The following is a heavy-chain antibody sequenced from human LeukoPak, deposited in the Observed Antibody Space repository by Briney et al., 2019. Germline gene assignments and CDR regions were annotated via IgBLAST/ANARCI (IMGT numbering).Heavy chain of an antibody. CDR3: AKHYYGSGSQKYYFDY. Sequence: GGSLRLSCAASGFIFSDYGMHWVRQAPGKGLEWVTMVRNDGGDKYYADSVRGRFTISRDNSKNTLYLQMNSLRPEDTAVYYCAKHYYGSGSQKYYFDYWGQGTLATVSS. V-gene: IGHV3-30*02. D-gene: IGHD3-10*01. J-gene: IGHJ4*02. CDR1: GFIFSDYG. CDR2: VRNDGGDK.